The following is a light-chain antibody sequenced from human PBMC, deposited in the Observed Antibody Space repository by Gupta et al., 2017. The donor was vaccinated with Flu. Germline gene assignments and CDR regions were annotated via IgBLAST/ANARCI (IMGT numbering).Light chain of an antibody. CDR3: RQNDNYPRA. Sequence: GDRVTITCRASQGIRNDLGWFQQKPGKAPKLLIYAASSLQSGVPSRFSGSGSDTDFTLTISSLQPEDFATYYCRQNDNYPRAFGQGTKLEIK. CDR1: QGIRND. V-gene: IGKV1-6*01. CDR2: AAS. J-gene: IGKJ1*01.